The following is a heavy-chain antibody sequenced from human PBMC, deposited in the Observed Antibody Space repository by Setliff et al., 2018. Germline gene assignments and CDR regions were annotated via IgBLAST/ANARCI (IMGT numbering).Heavy chain of an antibody. D-gene: IGHD3-22*01. Sequence: SETLSLTCTVSGGSMTYYYWSWVRQPPGKGLEWIGNIFHGESISYNPSLKSRVTISVDTYKNQVSLKVRSVTAADTAVYFCARHRTIPVTTTNYYNNMDVWGKGTTVTVSS. J-gene: IGHJ6*04. V-gene: IGHV4-59*08. CDR1: GGSMTYYY. CDR3: ARHRTIPVTTTNYYNNMDV. CDR2: IFHGESI.